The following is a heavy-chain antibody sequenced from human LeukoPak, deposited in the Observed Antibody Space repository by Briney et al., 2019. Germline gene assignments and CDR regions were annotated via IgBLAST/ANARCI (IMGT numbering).Heavy chain of an antibody. CDR2: IYPGDSDT. J-gene: IGHJ6*02. V-gene: IGHV5-51*01. CDR3: ARLADRYCSSTSCYESYYYGMDV. CDR1: GYTFTSYW. D-gene: IGHD2-2*01. Sequence: KVSCKASGYTFTSYWIGWVRQMPGKGLEWMGIIYPGDSDTRYSPSFQGQVTISADKSISTAYLQWSSLKASDTAMYYCARLADRYCSSTSCYESYYYGMDVWGQGTTVTVSS.